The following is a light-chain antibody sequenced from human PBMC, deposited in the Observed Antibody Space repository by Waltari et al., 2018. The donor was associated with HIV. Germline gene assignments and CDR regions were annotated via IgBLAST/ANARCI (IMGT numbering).Light chain of an antibody. CDR2: EVT. CDR3: GSYAGSNTLE. V-gene: IGLV2-14*01. Sequence: QFALTQPASVSGSPGQSITISCTGSNGDVGGCNYVSWYQRHPGKDPKLIINEVTKRPSGVSNRFSGSKSGNTASLTISGLQAEDEADYFCGSYAGSNTLEFGGGTKLTVL. CDR1: NGDVGGCNY. J-gene: IGLJ2*01.